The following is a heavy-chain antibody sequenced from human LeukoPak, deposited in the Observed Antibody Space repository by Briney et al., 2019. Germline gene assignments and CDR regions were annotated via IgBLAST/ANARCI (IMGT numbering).Heavy chain of an antibody. CDR3: ARPPYYYDSSGYSQDYYYGMDV. D-gene: IGHD3-22*01. CDR1: GGTFSSYA. Sequence: SVKVSCKASGGTFSSYAISWVRQAPGQGLEWMGGIIPIFGTANYAQKFQGRVTITADESTSTAYMELSSLRSEDTAVYYCARPPYYYDSSGYSQDYYYGMDVWGQGTTVTVSS. V-gene: IGHV1-69*13. J-gene: IGHJ6*02. CDR2: IIPIFGTA.